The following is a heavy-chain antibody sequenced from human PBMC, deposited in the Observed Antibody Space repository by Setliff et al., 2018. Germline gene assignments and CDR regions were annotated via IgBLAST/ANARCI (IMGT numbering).Heavy chain of an antibody. CDR1: GVTIGGNNYYY. V-gene: IGHV4-39*07. CDR3: AGTPALGTSWLSPFDY. Sequence: PSETLSLTCSLSGVTIGGNNYYYWAWIRQPPGKGLEWIGTISYSGGVFYNPSLKSRVAISADTSRIQFSLKMSSVTAADTAMYYCAGTPALGTSWLSPFDYWGQGTLVTVSS. D-gene: IGHD5-12*01. J-gene: IGHJ4*02. CDR2: ISYSGGV.